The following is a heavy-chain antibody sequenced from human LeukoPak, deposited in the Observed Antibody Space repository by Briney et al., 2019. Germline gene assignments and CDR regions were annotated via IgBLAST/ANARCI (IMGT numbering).Heavy chain of an antibody. V-gene: IGHV4-38-2*02. D-gene: IGHD5-12*01. Sequence: SETLSLTCTVSGYSISSGYYWGWIRQPPGKGLEWNGSIYYSGSTYYNPSLKSRVTISVDTSKNQFSLKLSSVTAADTAVYYCARVYYSGYDIYGRRFDYWGQGTLVTVSS. CDR2: IYYSGST. CDR3: ARVYYSGYDIYGRRFDY. J-gene: IGHJ4*02. CDR1: GYSISSGYY.